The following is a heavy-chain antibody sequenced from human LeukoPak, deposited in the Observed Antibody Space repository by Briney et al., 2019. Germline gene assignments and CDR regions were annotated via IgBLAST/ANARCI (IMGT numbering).Heavy chain of an antibody. Sequence: SETLSLTCTVSGGSISSYYWSWIRQPAGKGLEWIGRISTSGSTNYNPPLKSRVTMSVDTSKSQLSLKLSSVTAADTAVYYCASVVSGGPLDYWGQGTLVTVSS. CDR3: ASVVSGGPLDY. D-gene: IGHD2-21*01. V-gene: IGHV4-4*07. CDR1: GGSISSYY. J-gene: IGHJ4*02. CDR2: ISTSGST.